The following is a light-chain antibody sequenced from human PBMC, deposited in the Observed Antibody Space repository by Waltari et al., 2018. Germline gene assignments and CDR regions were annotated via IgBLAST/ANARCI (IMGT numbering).Light chain of an antibody. CDR3: CSYAGVGTFRI. CDR1: SSDVGAFNY. CDR2: DVF. Sequence: QSALTQPASVSGSPGQSITISCTGTSSDVGAFNYVSWYQQYPGKAPKLIIFDVFRRPPVGSTLDSGSKSGNTASLTISGLQAEDEADYHCCSYAGVGTFRIFGTGTRVTVL. J-gene: IGLJ1*01. V-gene: IGLV2-23*02.